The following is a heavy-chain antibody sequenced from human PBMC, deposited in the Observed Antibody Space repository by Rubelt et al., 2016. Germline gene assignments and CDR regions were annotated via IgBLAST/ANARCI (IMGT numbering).Heavy chain of an antibody. CDR3: AREWLGNLFY. CDR2: ISGGGRT. J-gene: IGHJ4*02. CDR1: GLSVSTNY. V-gene: IGHV3-66*01. D-gene: IGHD6-19*01. Sequence: EAQLVESGGGLVQPGGSLRLTCEASGLSVSTNYMTWVRQAPGKGLEWVSIISGGGRTYYADSVKGRFTISRDNFENTMYLKMNSLRTEDTAVYFCAREWLGNLFYWGQGTLVSVSS.